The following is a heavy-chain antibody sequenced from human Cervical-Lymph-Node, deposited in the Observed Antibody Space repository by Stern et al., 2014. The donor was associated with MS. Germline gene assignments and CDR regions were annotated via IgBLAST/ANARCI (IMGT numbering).Heavy chain of an antibody. CDR2: SSPGDSDT. D-gene: IGHD2-8*01. J-gene: IGHJ4*02. Sequence: VHLVESGAEVKKPGASLKISCKGSGYSFTSYWIGWVRQLPGKGLAWLGISSPGDSDTRSSPSFQGQVTISADKSISTAYLQWSSLKASDTAMYYCARQSASTNGVCYGFDYWGQGTLVTVSS. V-gene: IGHV5-51*01. CDR3: ARQSASTNGVCYGFDY. CDR1: GYSFTSYW.